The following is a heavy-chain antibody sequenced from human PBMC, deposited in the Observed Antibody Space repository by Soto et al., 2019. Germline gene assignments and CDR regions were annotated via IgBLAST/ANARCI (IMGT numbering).Heavy chain of an antibody. V-gene: IGHV3-23*01. Sequence: GGSLRLSCAASGFTFSSYAMSWVRQAPGKGLEWVSAISGSGGSTYYADSVKGRFTISRDNSKNTLYLQMNSLRAEDTAVYYCAKDLGDCSGGSCYGNTLRGWFDPWGQGTLVTVSS. CDR1: GFTFSSYA. J-gene: IGHJ5*02. CDR3: AKDLGDCSGGSCYGNTLRGWFDP. CDR2: ISGSGGST. D-gene: IGHD2-15*01.